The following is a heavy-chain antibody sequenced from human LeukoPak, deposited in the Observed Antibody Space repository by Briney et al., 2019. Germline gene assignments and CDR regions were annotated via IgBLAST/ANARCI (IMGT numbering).Heavy chain of an antibody. CDR3: TRESGGPVSGIVHY. V-gene: IGHV4-4*07. Sequence: PSETLSLTCSVSGGSMTSYSWGWIRQPAGEGLEWIGRISFTGSTNYNPSLERRVTMSVDTSKGHFSLKLASVTAADTAVYYCTRESGGPVSGIVHYWGQGTLVTVSS. CDR2: ISFTGST. D-gene: IGHD2-15*01. CDR1: GGSMTSYS. J-gene: IGHJ4*02.